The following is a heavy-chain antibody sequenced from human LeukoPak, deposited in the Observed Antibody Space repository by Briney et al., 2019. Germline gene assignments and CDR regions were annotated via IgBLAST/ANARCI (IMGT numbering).Heavy chain of an antibody. CDR3: ARDSSGWGVRFDY. CDR1: GGSFSGYY. V-gene: IGHV4-34*01. CDR2: INHSGST. J-gene: IGHJ4*02. Sequence: PSETLSLTCAVYGGSFSGYYWSWIRQPPGKGLECIGEINHSGSTNYNPSLKSRVTISVDTSKNQFSLKLSSVTAADTAVYYCARDSSGWGVRFDYWGQGTLVTVSS. D-gene: IGHD3-22*01.